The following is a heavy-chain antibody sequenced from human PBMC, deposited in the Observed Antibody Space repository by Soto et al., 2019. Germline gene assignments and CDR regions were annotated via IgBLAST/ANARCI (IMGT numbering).Heavy chain of an antibody. J-gene: IGHJ5*02. V-gene: IGHV2-26*01. Sequence: QVTLKESGPVLVRPTETLTLRCTVSGLSITDSEMGVSWIRQPPGQPLEWLAHLASSGEKSYRTFLKSRLAISKDTPKGQLVLTMTNRDAADTATSYCARRHLAVAVSPWFDPWGQGIPVTVSS. CDR1: GLSITDSEMG. CDR2: LASSGEK. D-gene: IGHD6-19*01. CDR3: ARRHLAVAVSPWFDP.